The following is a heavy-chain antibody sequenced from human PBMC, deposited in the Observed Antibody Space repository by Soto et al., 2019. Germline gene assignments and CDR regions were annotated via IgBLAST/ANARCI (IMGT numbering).Heavy chain of an antibody. CDR1: GGSISSGGYY. Sequence: SETLSLTCTVSGGSISSGGYYWSWIRQHPGKGLEWIGYIYYSGSTYYNPSLKSRVTISVDTSKNQFSLKLSSVTAADTAVYYCARDVGCSSTSCCYPSHNWFDPWGQGTLVTVSS. CDR2: IYYSGST. D-gene: IGHD2-2*01. V-gene: IGHV4-31*03. J-gene: IGHJ5*02. CDR3: ARDVGCSSTSCCYPSHNWFDP.